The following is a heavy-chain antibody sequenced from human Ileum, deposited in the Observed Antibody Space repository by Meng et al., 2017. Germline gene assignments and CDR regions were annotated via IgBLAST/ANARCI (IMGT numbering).Heavy chain of an antibody. Sequence: QGQLQEAGPGMLKASQNPAPTCPAPGGSISIGEYYWSWVRQPPGKGLEWIGYIYYSGSTYYNPSLKSRAIMSVDTSKNHFSLKLSAVTAADTAVYYCARDRGGSYYFDYWGQGTLVTVSS. J-gene: IGHJ4*02. D-gene: IGHD2-15*01. CDR3: ARDRGGSYYFDY. CDR2: IYYSGST. V-gene: IGHV4-30-4*01. CDR1: GGSISIGEYY.